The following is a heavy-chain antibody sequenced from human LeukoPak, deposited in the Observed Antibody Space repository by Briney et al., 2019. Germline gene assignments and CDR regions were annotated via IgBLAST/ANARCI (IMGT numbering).Heavy chain of an antibody. V-gene: IGHV4-31*03. CDR1: NDSSIMGAYQ. J-gene: IGHJ4*02. D-gene: IGHD3-10*01. CDR2: IFYSGST. CDR3: TRESNGIRGLGGFIAS. Sequence: SQTLSLTCIALNDSSIMGAYQSTSIRQQPGKGLDWIGNIFYSGSTSYNPSLKSRLTISVDTSKNQFSLKLSSVTGADTAIYYCTRESNGIRGLGGFIASCGQGTLVTVSS.